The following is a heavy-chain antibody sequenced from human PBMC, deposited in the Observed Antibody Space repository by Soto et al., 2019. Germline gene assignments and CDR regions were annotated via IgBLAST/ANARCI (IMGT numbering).Heavy chain of an antibody. Sequence: EVQLLESGGGLVQPGGSLRLSCAASGFTFSTYAMAWVRQAPGKGLEWVSGISGSGGSTNHAESVKGRFIISRDNSKTMVYLQMNSLRPEDTAVYYCACLAWFGDPVPPFVCWGQGTVVTVSS. V-gene: IGHV3-23*01. CDR2: ISGSGGST. CDR3: ACLAWFGDPVPPFVC. D-gene: IGHD3-10*01. CDR1: GFTFSTYA. J-gene: IGHJ4*02.